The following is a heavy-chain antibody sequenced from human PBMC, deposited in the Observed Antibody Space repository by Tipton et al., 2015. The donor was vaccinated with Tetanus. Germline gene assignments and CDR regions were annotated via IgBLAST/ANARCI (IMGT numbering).Heavy chain of an antibody. D-gene: IGHD1-1*01. V-gene: IGHV4-30-2*01. Sequence: LRLSCAVSGGSVSNGGYSWSWIRQPPGKGLECIGYISHSGRTYYNPSLNSRVTISLDRSKNQFSLKLTSVTAADTAVYYCARGEFVHSYYYQGMDVWGQGTTVTVSS. CDR3: ARGEFVHSYYYQGMDV. CDR2: ISHSGRT. J-gene: IGHJ6*02. CDR1: GGSVSNGGYS.